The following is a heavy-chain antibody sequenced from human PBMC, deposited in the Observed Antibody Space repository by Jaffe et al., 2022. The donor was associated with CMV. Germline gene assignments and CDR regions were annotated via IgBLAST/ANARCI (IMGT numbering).Heavy chain of an antibody. V-gene: IGHV1-2*02. Sequence: QVQLVQSGAEVKEPGASVKVSCKASGYIFSVYYIQWVRQAPGQGLEWMGWINPITGGTKYAENFQGRVTMTRDTSITTAYMELSRLRFDDTAVYYCARDWGDCSSSRCPDPYYYMDVWGKGTSVTVSS. J-gene: IGHJ6*03. CDR2: INPITGGT. D-gene: IGHD2-2*01. CDR3: ARDWGDCSSSRCPDPYYYMDV. CDR1: GYIFSVYY.